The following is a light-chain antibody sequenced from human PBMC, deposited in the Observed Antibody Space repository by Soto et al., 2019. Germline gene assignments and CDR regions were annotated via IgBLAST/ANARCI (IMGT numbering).Light chain of an antibody. J-gene: IGKJ4*01. V-gene: IGKV3-15*01. CDR3: QQCRNGTLT. CDR1: QNVYNN. Sequence: EIVMTQSPATLSVSPGEGATLSCKASQNVYNNLAWYQQRPGQPPRLLIYDASTRATGISARFSGSGYGTEFTLTISSLQSEDFAVYFCQQCRNGTLTLCGGTKVDIK. CDR2: DAS.